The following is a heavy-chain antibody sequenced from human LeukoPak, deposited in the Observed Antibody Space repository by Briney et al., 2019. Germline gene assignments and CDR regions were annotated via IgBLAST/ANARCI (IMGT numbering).Heavy chain of an antibody. D-gene: IGHD1-26*01. J-gene: IGHJ5*02. CDR3: AINRVPGGT. V-gene: IGHV4-59*01. CDR2: ILYTGST. CDR1: GGSISGYY. Sequence: SETLSLTCTVSGGSISGYYWSWIRQPPEKGLEWIGSILYTGSTNYSPSLKSRVTISLDTSKNQFSLKLSSVTAADTAVYHCAINRVPGGTWGQGTLVTVSS.